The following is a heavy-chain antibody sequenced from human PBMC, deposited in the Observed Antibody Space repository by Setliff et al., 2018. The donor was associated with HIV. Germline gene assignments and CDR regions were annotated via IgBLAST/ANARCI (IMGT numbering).Heavy chain of an antibody. CDR1: GFAFDDYA. Sequence: SLKISCAASGFAFDDYAMHWVRQVPGKGLEWVSGISWNSISIGYADSVKGRFIVSRDNAKNSLYLQMNSLRAEDTALYYCAKDWSQWLKGMDVWGQGTTVTVSS. CDR3: AKDWSQWLKGMDV. D-gene: IGHD5-18*01. V-gene: IGHV3-9*01. CDR2: ISWNSISI. J-gene: IGHJ6*02.